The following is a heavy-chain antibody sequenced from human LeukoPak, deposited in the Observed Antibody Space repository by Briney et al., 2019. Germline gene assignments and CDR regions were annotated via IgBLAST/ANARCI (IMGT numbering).Heavy chain of an antibody. J-gene: IGHJ4*02. D-gene: IGHD3-9*01. V-gene: IGHV3-74*01. Sequence: GGSLRLSCAASGCTISRSWMHWVRQAPATGLVWVSLGDSDCSKRDYADPFNSRLTISTANATNTQYLQMNSLRDEATAVYYCEGRATGLPEYWGQGSLVIVSS. CDR1: GCTISRSW. CDR3: EGRATGLPEY. CDR2: GDSDCSKR.